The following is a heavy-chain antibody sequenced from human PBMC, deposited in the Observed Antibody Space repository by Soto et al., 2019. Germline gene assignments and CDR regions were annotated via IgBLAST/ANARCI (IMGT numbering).Heavy chain of an antibody. J-gene: IGHJ4*02. CDR2: IYYSGST. D-gene: IGHD2-15*01. CDR3: ATDGFAAAGRLDY. CDR1: GGSISSGGYY. V-gene: IGHV4-31*03. Sequence: QVQLQESGPGLVKPSQTLSLTCTVSGGSISSGGYYWSWIRQHPGKGLEWIGYIYYSGSTYYNPSITSCVTTSVGPSNNHLALYMSPVTPADRAVYYCATDGFAAAGRLDYWGQGTLVTVSS.